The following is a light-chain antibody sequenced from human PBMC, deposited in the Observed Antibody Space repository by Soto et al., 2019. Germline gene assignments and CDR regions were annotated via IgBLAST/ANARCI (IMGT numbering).Light chain of an antibody. V-gene: IGKV1-5*01. CDR1: QSIGSW. CDR3: QQYNSYSWT. Sequence: DIQMTQSPSTLSASVGDRVTITCRANQSIGSWLAWYQQKPGKAPKLLIYDASSLESGVPSRFSGSGSGTDFTLTVSSLQPDDFATYYCQQYNSYSWTFGQGTKVDIK. J-gene: IGKJ1*01. CDR2: DAS.